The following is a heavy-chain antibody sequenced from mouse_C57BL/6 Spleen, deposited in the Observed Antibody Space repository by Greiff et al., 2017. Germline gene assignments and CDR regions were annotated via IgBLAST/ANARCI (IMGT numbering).Heavy chain of an antibody. J-gene: IGHJ4*01. Sequence: QVQLQQPGAELVRPGTSVKLSCKASGYTFTSYWMHWVKQRPGQGLEWIGVIDPSDSYTNYNQKFKGKATLTVDTSSSTAYMQLSSLTSEDSAVYDCARRSNYEAMDYWGQGTSVTVSS. CDR1: GYTFTSYW. V-gene: IGHV1-59*01. CDR3: ARRSNYEAMDY. CDR2: IDPSDSYT. D-gene: IGHD2-5*01.